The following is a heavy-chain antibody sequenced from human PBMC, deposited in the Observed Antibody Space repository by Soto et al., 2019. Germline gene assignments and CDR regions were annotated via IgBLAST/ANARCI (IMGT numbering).Heavy chain of an antibody. V-gene: IGHV1-3*05. CDR1: GYTFTSYA. CDR3: AGASASGYSSSWYHY. CDR2: INAGNGNT. Sequence: QVQLVQSGAEEKKPGASVKVSCKASGYTFTSYAMHWVRQAPGQRLEWMGWINAGNGNTKYSQKFQGRVTITRDTSASTADMELSSLRSEDTAVYYCAGASASGYSSSWYHYWGQGTLVTVSS. D-gene: IGHD6-13*01. J-gene: IGHJ4*02.